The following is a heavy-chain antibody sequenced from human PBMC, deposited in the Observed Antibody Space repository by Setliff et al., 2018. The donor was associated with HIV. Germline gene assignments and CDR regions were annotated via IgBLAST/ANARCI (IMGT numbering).Heavy chain of an antibody. CDR1: GGTFSSYA. V-gene: IGHV1-69*06. D-gene: IGHD6-19*01. CDR2: IIPIFGTA. Sequence: SVKVSCKASGGTFSSYAISWVRQAPGQGLEWMGGIIPIFGTANYAQKFQGKVTITADKSTSTAYVELSSLRSEDTAVYYCATFIYREIAVAGPWGQGTLVTVSS. CDR3: ATFIYREIAVAGP. J-gene: IGHJ5*02.